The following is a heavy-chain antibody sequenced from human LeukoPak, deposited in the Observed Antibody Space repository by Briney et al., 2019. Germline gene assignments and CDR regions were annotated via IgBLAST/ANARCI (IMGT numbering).Heavy chain of an antibody. D-gene: IGHD2-2*02. Sequence: SVKVSCKASGGTSSSYAISWVRQAPGQGLEWMGGIIPIFGTANYAQKLQGRVTMTTDTSTSTAYMELRSLRSDDTAVYYCARDGSVVVPAAILDYYGMDVWGQGTTVTVSS. CDR2: IIPIFGTA. J-gene: IGHJ6*02. CDR3: ARDGSVVVPAAILDYYGMDV. CDR1: GGTSSSYA. V-gene: IGHV1-69*05.